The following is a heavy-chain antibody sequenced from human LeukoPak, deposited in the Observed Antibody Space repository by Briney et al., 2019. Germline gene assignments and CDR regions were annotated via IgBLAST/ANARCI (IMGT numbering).Heavy chain of an antibody. Sequence: GGSLRLSCTASGFTFSGYWMSWVRQAPGKGLQWVANIKQDGSEEKYVDSVKGRFTISRDNAKNSLYLQMSNLRAEDTAVYFCARGGGLDVWGQGATVTVSS. J-gene: IGHJ6*02. V-gene: IGHV3-7*04. CDR3: ARGGGLDV. CDR2: IKQDGSEE. CDR1: GFTFSGYW.